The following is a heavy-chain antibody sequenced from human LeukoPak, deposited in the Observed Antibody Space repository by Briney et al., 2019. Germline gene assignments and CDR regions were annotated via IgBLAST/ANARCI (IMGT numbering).Heavy chain of an antibody. J-gene: IGHJ4*02. CDR2: ISDTGATT. Sequence: QPGGSLRLSCADSGFTFSSYAMSWVRQAPGKGLEWVSAISDTGATTYNADSVKGRFTISRDNSRSTLYIQMNRPRDEDRALYYCAKDSSIGRYCTNGVCSPFDYWGQGTLVTVSS. CDR3: AKDSSIGRYCTNGVCSPFDY. V-gene: IGHV3-23*01. D-gene: IGHD2-8*01. CDR1: GFTFSSYA.